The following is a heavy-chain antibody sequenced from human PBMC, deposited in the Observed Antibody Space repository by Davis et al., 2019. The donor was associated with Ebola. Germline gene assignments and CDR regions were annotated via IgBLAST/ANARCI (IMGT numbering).Heavy chain of an antibody. CDR2: ISSSSSTI. CDR3: ARDRIGVIVH. D-gene: IGHD3-3*01. J-gene: IGHJ4*02. CDR1: GFTFSSYS. Sequence: PGGSLRLSCAASGFTFSSYSMNWVRQAPGKGLEWVSYISSSSSTIYYADSVKGRFTISRDNAKNSLYLQMNSLRAEDTAVYYCARDRIGVIVHWGQGTLVTVSS. V-gene: IGHV3-48*01.